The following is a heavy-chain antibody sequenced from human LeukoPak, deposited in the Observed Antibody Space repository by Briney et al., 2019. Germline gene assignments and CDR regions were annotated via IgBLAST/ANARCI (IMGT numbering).Heavy chain of an antibody. D-gene: IGHD6-13*01. CDR1: GYTFTNYD. V-gene: IGHV1-2*02. J-gene: IGHJ4*02. Sequence: ASVKVSCKASGYTFTNYDINWVRQAPGQGLEWMGWIRGDTGDTDSPQKFQGRVTMTRDTSSNTAYMELSRLKYDDTAMYFCARVRGNSCDYWGQGTLVTVSS. CDR3: ARVRGNSCDY. CDR2: IRGDTGDT.